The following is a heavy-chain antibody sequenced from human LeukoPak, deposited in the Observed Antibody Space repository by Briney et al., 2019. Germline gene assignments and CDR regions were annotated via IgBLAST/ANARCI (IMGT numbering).Heavy chain of an antibody. D-gene: IGHD3-10*01. Sequence: GGSLRLSCVVSGFSFSTYSLNWIRQAPGKGLEWVSYISSSGNIIYYADSVKGRFTVSGDNAQNSLYLQMNGLGAEDTAVYYCAKDGDPSPNYYGSGSYQFDYWGQGTLVTVSS. J-gene: IGHJ4*02. CDR3: AKDGDPSPNYYGSGSYQFDY. CDR2: ISSSGNII. V-gene: IGHV3-48*04. CDR1: GFSFSTYS.